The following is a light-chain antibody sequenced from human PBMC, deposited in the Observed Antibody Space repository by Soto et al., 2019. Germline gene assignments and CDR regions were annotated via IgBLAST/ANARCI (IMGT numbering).Light chain of an antibody. V-gene: IGLV2-14*01. J-gene: IGLJ2*01. CDR3: SSYTTSSTQV. CDR1: NSDVGGYNY. Sequence: QSALTRPASVSGSPGQSITISCTGTNSDVGGYNYVSWYQQFPGKAPKLMIYDVSNRPSGVSNRFSGSKSGNTASLTISGLQAEDEADYYCSSYTTSSTQVFGGGTKLTVL. CDR2: DVS.